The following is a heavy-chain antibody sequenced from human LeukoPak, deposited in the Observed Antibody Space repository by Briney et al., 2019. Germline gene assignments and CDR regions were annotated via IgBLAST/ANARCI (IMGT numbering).Heavy chain of an antibody. V-gene: IGHV1-18*01. Sequence: ASVKVSCKASGYTFTSYGISWMRQAPGQGLERMGWISAYNGNTNYAQKLQGRVTMTTDTSTSTAYMELRSLRSDDTAVYYCARDSPIAAAGTERYGMDVWGQGTTVTVSS. CDR2: ISAYNGNT. D-gene: IGHD6-13*01. CDR3: ARDSPIAAAGTERYGMDV. CDR1: GYTFTSYG. J-gene: IGHJ6*02.